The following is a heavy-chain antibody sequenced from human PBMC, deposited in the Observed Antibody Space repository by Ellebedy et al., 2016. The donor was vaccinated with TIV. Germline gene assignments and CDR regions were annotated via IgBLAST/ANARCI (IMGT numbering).Heavy chain of an antibody. CDR2: ISVDGGSI. Sequence: GESLKISXAVSGFTFRSYAMNWFRRAPGKGLEWISYISVDGGSIFYADSVKGRFTISRDNAENSLYLQMDSLSADDTAIYYCARDDRWAFDIWGQGTMVTVSS. CDR1: GFTFRSYA. J-gene: IGHJ3*02. V-gene: IGHV3-48*01. CDR3: ARDDRWAFDI.